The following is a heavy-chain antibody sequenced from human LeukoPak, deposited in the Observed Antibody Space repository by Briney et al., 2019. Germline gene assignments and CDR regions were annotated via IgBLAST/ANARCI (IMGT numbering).Heavy chain of an antibody. D-gene: IGHD1-26*01. CDR1: GGSISSGSYY. J-gene: IGHJ3*02. V-gene: IGHV4-61*02. Sequence: RTSETLSLTCTVSGGSISSGSYYWSWIRQPAGKGLEWIGRIYTSGSTNYNPSLKSRVTISVDTSKNQFSLKLSSVTAADTAVYYCATPYSGGYQGLDIWGQGTMVTVSS. CDR2: IYTSGST. CDR3: ATPYSGGYQGLDI.